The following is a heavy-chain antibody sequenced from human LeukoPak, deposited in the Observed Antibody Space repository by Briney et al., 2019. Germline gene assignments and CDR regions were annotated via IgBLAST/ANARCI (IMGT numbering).Heavy chain of an antibody. Sequence: KTSETLSLTCAVYGESLNYYYWSWIRQSPGKGLEWIGDIFDGNTINYNPSLKSRVTISAATSSQQFSLNLKSVTAADTAVYFCASGAWAARLNSWAQGALVIVSS. D-gene: IGHD4-23*01. J-gene: IGHJ4*02. CDR2: IFDGNTI. CDR3: ASGAWAARLNS. CDR1: GESLNYYY. V-gene: IGHV4-34*12.